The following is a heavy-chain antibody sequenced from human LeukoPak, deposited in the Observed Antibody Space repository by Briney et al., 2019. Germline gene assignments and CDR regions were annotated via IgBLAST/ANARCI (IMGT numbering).Heavy chain of an antibody. CDR1: GFTFSSYA. Sequence: GGSLRLSCAASGFTFSSYAMHWVRQAPGKGLEWVAVISYDGSNKYYADSVKGRFTISRDNSKNTLYLQMNSLRAEDTAVYYCARARITEGSGAFDIWGQGTMVTVSS. J-gene: IGHJ3*02. V-gene: IGHV3-30-3*01. D-gene: IGHD3-10*01. CDR2: ISYDGSNK. CDR3: ARARITEGSGAFDI.